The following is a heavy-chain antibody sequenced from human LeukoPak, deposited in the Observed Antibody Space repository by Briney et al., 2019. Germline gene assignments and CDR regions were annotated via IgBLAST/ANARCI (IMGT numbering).Heavy chain of an antibody. CDR3: ARVLGNDYGDYNWFDP. CDR2: INPNSGGT. Sequence: ASVKVSCKASGYTFTGYYMHWVRQAPGQGLEWMGWINPNSGGTNYAQKFQGRVTMTRDTSISTAYMELSRLRSDDTAVYYCARVLGNDYGDYNWFDPWGQGTLVTVSS. CDR1: GYTFTGYY. V-gene: IGHV1-2*02. J-gene: IGHJ5*02. D-gene: IGHD4-17*01.